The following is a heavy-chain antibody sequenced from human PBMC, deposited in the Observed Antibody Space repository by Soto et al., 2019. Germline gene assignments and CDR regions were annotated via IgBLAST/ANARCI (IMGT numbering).Heavy chain of an antibody. D-gene: IGHD2-15*01. V-gene: IGHV1-46*01. CDR3: ARVYCSGGSCDGIDY. Sequence: GASVKVSCKASGYTFTSYYMHWVRQAPGQGLEWMGIINPSGGSTSYAQKFQGRVTMTRDTSTSTVYMELSSLRSEDTAVYYCARVYCSGGSCDGIDYWGQGTLGTVSS. CDR2: INPSGGST. CDR1: GYTFTSYY. J-gene: IGHJ4*02.